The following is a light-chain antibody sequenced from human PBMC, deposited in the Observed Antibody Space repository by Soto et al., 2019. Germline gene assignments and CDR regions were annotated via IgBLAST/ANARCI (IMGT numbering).Light chain of an antibody. CDR1: SSDVGGYNY. V-gene: IGLV2-8*01. CDR3: SSYAGSNIFV. CDR2: EVS. Sequence: QSALTQPPSASGSPGQSVTISCTGTSSDVGGYNYVSWYQQYPGKAPKLMIYEVSKRPSGVPDRFSGSKSGNTASLTVSGLQAEDESDYYCSSYAGSNIFVFGTGTKVTVL. J-gene: IGLJ1*01.